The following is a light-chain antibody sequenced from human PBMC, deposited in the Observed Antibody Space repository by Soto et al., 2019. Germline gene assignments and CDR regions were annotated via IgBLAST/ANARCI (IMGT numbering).Light chain of an antibody. V-gene: IGKV1-17*01. J-gene: IGKJ4*01. CDR2: TAS. Sequence: ENQMTQSPSSLSASVGDRVTITCGASQCVRSYLGWFQQKPGKAPKLLIYTASTLQSGVPSRFSGSGSGTEFTLTITSLQPEDFAAYYCQQLNSYPLTFGGGAKVDI. CDR1: QCVRSY. CDR3: QQLNSYPLT.